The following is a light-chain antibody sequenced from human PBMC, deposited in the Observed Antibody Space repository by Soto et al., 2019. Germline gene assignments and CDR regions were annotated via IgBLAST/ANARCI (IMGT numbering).Light chain of an antibody. CDR3: SSYTGSSTYVV. CDR2: DVN. Sequence: QSALTQPASVSGSPGQSITDSCTGTSSDVGGYNYVSWYQQHPGKAPKLMIYDVNNRPSGVSNRFSGSKSGNTASLTISGLQAEDEADYYCSSYTGSSTYVVFGGETKLTVL. J-gene: IGLJ2*01. CDR1: SSDVGGYNY. V-gene: IGLV2-14*01.